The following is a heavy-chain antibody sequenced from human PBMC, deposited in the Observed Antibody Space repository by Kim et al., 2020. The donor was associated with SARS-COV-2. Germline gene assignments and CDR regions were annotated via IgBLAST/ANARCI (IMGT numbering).Heavy chain of an antibody. Sequence: KYSPSFQGHVTISADKSISTAYLQWSSLKASDTAMYYCARHYTATGYIDYWGQGTLITVSS. CDR3: ARHYTATGYIDY. V-gene: IGHV5-10-1*01. J-gene: IGHJ4*02. D-gene: IGHD1-1*01.